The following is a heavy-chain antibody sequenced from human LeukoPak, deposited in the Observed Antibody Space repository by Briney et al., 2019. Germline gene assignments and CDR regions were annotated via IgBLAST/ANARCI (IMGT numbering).Heavy chain of an antibody. D-gene: IGHD3-9*01. V-gene: IGHV1-2*06. CDR2: INPNSGGT. CDR1: GYTFTCYD. J-gene: IGHJ4*02. Sequence: ASVKVSCKASGYTFTCYDMHWVRQAPGQGLEWRGRINPNSGGTNYAQKFQGRVTMTRDTSISTAYMELSRLRSDDTAVYYCARSIPPYYDILTGYGPLYWGQGTLVTVSS. CDR3: ARSIPPYYDILTGYGPLY.